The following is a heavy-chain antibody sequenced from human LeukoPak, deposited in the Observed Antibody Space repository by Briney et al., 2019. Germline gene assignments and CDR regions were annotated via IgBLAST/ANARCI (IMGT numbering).Heavy chain of an antibody. V-gene: IGHV4-59*08. CDR2: IHYTGST. D-gene: IGHD2-15*01. Sequence: PSETLSLTCTVSSGSISSYYWSWIRQPPGKGLEWIGYIHYTGSTNHNPSLKSRITISIDTSKNQFSLKLSSVTAADTAVYYCAGTSSSYCSGGSCYGKFQTWGQGTLVTVSS. CDR3: AGTSSSYCSGGSCYGKFQT. J-gene: IGHJ1*01. CDR1: SGSISSYY.